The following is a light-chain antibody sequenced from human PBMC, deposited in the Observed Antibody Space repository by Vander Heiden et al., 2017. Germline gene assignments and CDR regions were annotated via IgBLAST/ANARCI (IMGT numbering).Light chain of an antibody. CDR3: CSHAGSSTYV. CDR2: EVS. Sequence: SALTQPASVSGSPGQPITISCTGTSSDVGSYNLVSWYQQHPGKAPTLMIYEVSERPSGVSNRFSGSKSGNTASLTISGLQAEDEADYYCCSHAGSSTYVFGTGTKVTVL. J-gene: IGLJ1*01. CDR1: SSDVGSYNL. V-gene: IGLV2-23*02.